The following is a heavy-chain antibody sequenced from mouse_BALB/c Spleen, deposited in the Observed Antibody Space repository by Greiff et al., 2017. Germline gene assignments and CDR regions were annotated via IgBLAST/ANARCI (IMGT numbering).Heavy chain of an antibody. CDR2: ISYDGSN. J-gene: IGHJ3*01. CDR1: GYSITSGYY. D-gene: IGHD2-1*01. V-gene: IGHV3-6*02. Sequence: EVKVEESGPGLVKPSQSLSLTCSVTGYSITSGYYWNWIRQFPGNKLEWMGFISYDGSNNYNPSLKNRISITRDTSKNQFFLKLNSVTTEDTATYYCARDGNHSWFAYWGQGTLVTVSA. CDR3: ARDGNHSWFAY.